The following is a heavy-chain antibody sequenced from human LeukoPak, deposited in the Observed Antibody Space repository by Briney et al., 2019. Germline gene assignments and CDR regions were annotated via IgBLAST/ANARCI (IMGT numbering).Heavy chain of an antibody. V-gene: IGHV3-23*01. CDR3: AKATTVTAPSLLVS. CDR2: ISGNSGST. D-gene: IGHD4-17*01. Sequence: GGSLRLSCAASGFTFNNYATIWVRQAPGKGLEWVSVISGNSGSTFYADSVKGRFTISRDNAENTLSLQMNSLRVEDSAVYYCAKATTVTAPSLLVSWGQGTLVTASS. CDR1: GFTFNNYA. J-gene: IGHJ4*02.